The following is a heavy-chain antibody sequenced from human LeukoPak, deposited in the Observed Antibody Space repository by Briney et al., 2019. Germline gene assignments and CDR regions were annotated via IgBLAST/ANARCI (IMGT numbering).Heavy chain of an antibody. CDR3: ARNAYSSVVVVAAHDDAFDI. V-gene: IGHV3-21*01. D-gene: IGHD2-15*01. J-gene: IGHJ3*02. CDR1: GFTFSTYS. CDR2: ISSSSSYI. Sequence: GGSLRLSCAASGFTFSTYSMNWVRQAPGKGLEWVSFISSSSSYIYYADSLKGRFTISRDNAKNSLYLQMNSLRAEDTAVYYCARNAYSSVVVVAAHDDAFDIWGQGTMVTVSS.